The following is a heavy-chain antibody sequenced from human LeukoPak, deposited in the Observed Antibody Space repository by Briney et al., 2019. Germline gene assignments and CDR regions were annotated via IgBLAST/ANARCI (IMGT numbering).Heavy chain of an antibody. V-gene: IGHV5-51*01. Sequence: GESLKISCKGSGYSFSNYWIGWVRQMPGKGLEWMGIIFPGDSDTRYSPSFQGHVTISADKSINTAYLQWSSLKASDSAMYYCVREGDGKFQGWFDPWGQGSLVTVSS. CDR2: IFPGDSDT. D-gene: IGHD1-26*01. CDR1: GYSFSNYW. CDR3: VREGDGKFQGWFDP. J-gene: IGHJ5*02.